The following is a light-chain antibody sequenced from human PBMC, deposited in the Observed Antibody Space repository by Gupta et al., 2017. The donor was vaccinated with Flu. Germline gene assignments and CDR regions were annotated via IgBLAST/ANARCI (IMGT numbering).Light chain of an antibody. CDR1: QSVYSK. Sequence: IVMTQSPATLSVSQGERATLSCRASQSVYSKLAWYQQRPGQAPRLLISGASTRAAGIPARFSGSGSGTEFNLTISSLQSEDFAVYYCQQYSNWPQTFGQGTKVEIK. V-gene: IGKV3-15*01. J-gene: IGKJ1*01. CDR2: GAS. CDR3: QQYSNWPQT.